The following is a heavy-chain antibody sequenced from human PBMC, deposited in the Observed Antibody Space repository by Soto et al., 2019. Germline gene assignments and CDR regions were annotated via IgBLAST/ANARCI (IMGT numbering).Heavy chain of an antibody. CDR1: GFTFSSYA. CDR3: AKDRAVRAASYYLDY. CDR2: ISGSGGST. V-gene: IGHV3-23*01. Sequence: GGSLRLSCAASGFTFSSYAMSWVRQAPGKGLEWVSAISGSGGSTYYADSVKGRFTISRDNSKNTLYLQMDSLRPDDTALYYCAKDRAVRAASYYLDYWGQGTLVTVSS. J-gene: IGHJ4*02. D-gene: IGHD1-26*01.